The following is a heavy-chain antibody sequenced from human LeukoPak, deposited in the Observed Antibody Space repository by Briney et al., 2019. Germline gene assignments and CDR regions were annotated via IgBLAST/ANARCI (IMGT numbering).Heavy chain of an antibody. CDR1: GFTFSSSW. V-gene: IGHV3-48*04. Sequence: GGSLRLSCAASGFTFSSSWMHWVRQAPGRGLEWVSYISSSGSTIYYADSVKGRFTISRDNAKNSLYLQMNSLRAEDTAVYYCARDDPNSSSSVIWGQGTMVTVSS. J-gene: IGHJ3*02. CDR3: ARDDPNSSSSVI. D-gene: IGHD6-6*01. CDR2: ISSSGSTI.